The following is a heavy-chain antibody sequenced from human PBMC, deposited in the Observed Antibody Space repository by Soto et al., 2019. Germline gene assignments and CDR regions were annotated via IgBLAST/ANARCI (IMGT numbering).Heavy chain of an antibody. D-gene: IGHD6-19*01. CDR2: ISAYNGNT. V-gene: IGHV1-18*01. CDR1: GYTFTSYG. CDR3: AREAAIAVAGTGAQAFDI. J-gene: IGHJ3*02. Sequence: ASVKVSCKASGYTFTSYGISWVRQAPGQGLEWMGWISAYNGNTNYAQKLQGRVTMTTDTSTSTASMELRSLRSDDTDVYYCAREAAIAVAGTGAQAFDIWGQGTMVTVSS.